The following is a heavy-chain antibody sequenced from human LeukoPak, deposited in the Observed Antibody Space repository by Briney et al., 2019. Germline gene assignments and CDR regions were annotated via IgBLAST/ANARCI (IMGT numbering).Heavy chain of an antibody. CDR2: ISAYNGNT. J-gene: IGHJ5*02. CDR3: AGDRGDADNWFDP. D-gene: IGHD2-21*02. V-gene: IGHV1-18*01. Sequence: GASVKVSCKASGYTFTSYAMNGVRQAPGQGLEWMGWISAYNGNTNYAQNLQRRVTMTTDTSTSTAYMELRSLRSDDTAVYYCAGDRGDADNWFDPWGQGTLVTVSS. CDR1: GYTFTSYA.